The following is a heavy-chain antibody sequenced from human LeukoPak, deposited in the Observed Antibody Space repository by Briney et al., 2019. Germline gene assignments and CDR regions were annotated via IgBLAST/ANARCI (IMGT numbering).Heavy chain of an antibody. V-gene: IGHV3-30*02. CDR1: GFTFSSYG. Sequence: GGSLRLSCAASGFTFSSYGMHWVRQAPGKGLEWVAFIRYDGSNKYYADSVKGRFTISRDNSKNTLYLQMNSLRAEDTAVYYCAKDFGCSSTSCYRSYYYYMDVWGKGTTVTVSS. CDR2: IRYDGSNK. CDR3: AKDFGCSSTSCYRSYYYYMDV. J-gene: IGHJ6*03. D-gene: IGHD2-2*01.